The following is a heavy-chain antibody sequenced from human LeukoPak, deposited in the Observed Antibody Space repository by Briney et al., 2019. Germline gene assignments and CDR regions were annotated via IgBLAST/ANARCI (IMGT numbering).Heavy chain of an antibody. CDR3: ARDSQAFCSGVSCLNYFDY. Sequence: ASVKVSCKASGYTFTSYGISCVRQAPGQGLEWMGWISTHNGNTNYAQKFQGRVTMTTDTSTSTAYMELSRLRSDDTAVYYCARDSQAFCSGVSCLNYFDYWGQGTLVTVSS. CDR2: ISTHNGNT. CDR1: GYTFTSYG. D-gene: IGHD2-15*01. J-gene: IGHJ4*02. V-gene: IGHV1-18*01.